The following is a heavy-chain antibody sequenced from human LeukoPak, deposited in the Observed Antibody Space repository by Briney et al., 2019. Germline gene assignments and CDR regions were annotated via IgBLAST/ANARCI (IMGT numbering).Heavy chain of an antibody. Sequence: PSETLSLTCTVSGGSISGYYWSWIRQPAGTELEWMGRIYTSGSTNYNPSLKSRVTMSVDTSKNQFSLKLSSVTAADTAVYYCARTTVTPDYYYYGMDVWGQGTTVTVSS. CDR1: GGSISGYY. CDR3: ARTTVTPDYYYYGMDV. D-gene: IGHD4-11*01. V-gene: IGHV4-4*07. J-gene: IGHJ6*02. CDR2: IYTSGST.